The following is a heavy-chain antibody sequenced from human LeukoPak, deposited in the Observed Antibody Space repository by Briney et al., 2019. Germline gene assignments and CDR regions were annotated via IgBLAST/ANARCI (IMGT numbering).Heavy chain of an antibody. CDR2: IYYSGST. CDR3: ARGDGWGDAVDGMGY. CDR1: GGSISSGDYY. V-gene: IGHV4-30-4*01. Sequence: SQTLSLTCTVSGGSISSGDYYWSWIRQPPGKGLEWIGYIYYSGSTYYNPSLESRVTISVDTSQNQFSLKVNPVTAADTAVYFCARGDGWGDAVDGMGYWGQGILVTVSS. D-gene: IGHD6-19*01. J-gene: IGHJ4*02.